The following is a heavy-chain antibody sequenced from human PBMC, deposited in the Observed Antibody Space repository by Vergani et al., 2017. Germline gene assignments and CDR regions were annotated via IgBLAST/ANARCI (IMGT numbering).Heavy chain of an antibody. CDR2: IYYSGST. Sequence: QVQLQESGPGLVKPSETLSLTCTVSGGSISSYYWSWIRQPPGKGLEWIGYIYYSGSTNYNPSLKSRVTISVDTSKNQFSLKLSSVTAADTAVYYCAIAYSRRDGXLDYWGQGTLVTVSS. J-gene: IGHJ4*02. CDR3: AIAYSRRDGXLDY. V-gene: IGHV4-59*01. CDR1: GGSISSYY. D-gene: IGHD5-24*01.